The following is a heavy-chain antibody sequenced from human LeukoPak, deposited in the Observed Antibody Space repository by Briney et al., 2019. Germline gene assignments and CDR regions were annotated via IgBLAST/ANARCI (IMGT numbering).Heavy chain of an antibody. CDR3: ARATVTTVFDY. D-gene: IGHD4-17*01. V-gene: IGHV4-61*01. Sequence: SETLSLTCTVSGYSISSGYYWSWIRQPPGKGLEWIGYIYYSGSTNYNPSLKSRVTISVDTSKNQFSLKLSSVTAADTAVYYCARATVTTVFDYWGQGTLVTVSS. CDR2: IYYSGST. CDR1: GYSISSGYY. J-gene: IGHJ4*02.